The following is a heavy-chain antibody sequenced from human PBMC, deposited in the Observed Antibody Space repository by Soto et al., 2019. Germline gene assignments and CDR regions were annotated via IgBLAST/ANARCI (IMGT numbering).Heavy chain of an antibody. Sequence: TSETLSLTXSVPGGAISSYYWSWARQPAGKGLEWIGRVFSSGSTNYNASLKSRVTMSIDTSKNEVSLTLRSVTAADTGVYYCARVAFSYFGMDVWGPGTTVTVSS. J-gene: IGHJ6*02. CDR3: ARVAFSYFGMDV. D-gene: IGHD3-3*02. CDR1: GGAISSYY. V-gene: IGHV4-4*07. CDR2: VFSSGST.